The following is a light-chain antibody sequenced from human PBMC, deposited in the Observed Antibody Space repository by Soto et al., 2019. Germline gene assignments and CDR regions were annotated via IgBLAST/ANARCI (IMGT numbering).Light chain of an antibody. V-gene: IGKV1-27*01. Sequence: IQMTQSPSSLAAAVGDRVTITCRASQGISNYLAWYQQKPGKVPKLLIYAASTLQSGVPSRFSGSGSGTDFTLTISSLQPEDVATYYCQKYNSAPPFGGGTKVEIK. J-gene: IGKJ4*01. CDR3: QKYNSAPP. CDR2: AAS. CDR1: QGISNY.